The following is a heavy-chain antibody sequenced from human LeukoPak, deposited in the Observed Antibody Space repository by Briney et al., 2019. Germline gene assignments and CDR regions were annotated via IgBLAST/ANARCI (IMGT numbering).Heavy chain of an antibody. CDR2: IYHSGST. D-gene: IGHD2-2*01. CDR1: GGSISSGGYY. CDR3: AREEGSSIDY. Sequence: SQTLSLTCTVSGGSISSGGYYWSWIRQPPGKGLEWIGYIYHSGSTYYNPSLKSRVTKSVDRSKNQFSLKLSSVTAADTAVYYCAREEGSSIDYWGQGTLVTVSS. J-gene: IGHJ4*02. V-gene: IGHV4-30-2*01.